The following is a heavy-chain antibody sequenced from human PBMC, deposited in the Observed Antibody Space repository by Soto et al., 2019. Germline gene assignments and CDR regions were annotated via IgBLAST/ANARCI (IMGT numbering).Heavy chain of an antibody. CDR3: AKDVRMAFDFWTAYPPWYDF. J-gene: IGHJ4*02. Sequence: EVQVLESGGGLVQPGGSLRLSCAASGFTFSSYAMDWVRQAPGKGLEWVSGLSGGGGRTYYADSVKGRFTISRDNAKNTLYLDMNSLRAEDTAIYYCAKDVRMAFDFWTAYPPWYDFWGQGTLVTVSS. CDR2: LSGGGGRT. V-gene: IGHV3-23*01. D-gene: IGHD3-3*01. CDR1: GFTFSSYA.